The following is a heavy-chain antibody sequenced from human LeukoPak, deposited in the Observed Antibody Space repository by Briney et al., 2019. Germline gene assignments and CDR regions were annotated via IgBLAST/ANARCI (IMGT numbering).Heavy chain of an antibody. CDR2: ISRSGSTI. CDR3: ARPTWTNYMDV. CDR1: GFTLSSSE. Sequence: GGSLRLSCAASGFTLSSSEMNWVRQAPGKGLEGVSYISRSGSTIFYADSVKGRFTISRDNAKNSVSLQMNSLRAEDTAVYFCARPTWTNYMDVWGKGTAVTISS. J-gene: IGHJ6*03. V-gene: IGHV3-48*03. D-gene: IGHD3/OR15-3a*01.